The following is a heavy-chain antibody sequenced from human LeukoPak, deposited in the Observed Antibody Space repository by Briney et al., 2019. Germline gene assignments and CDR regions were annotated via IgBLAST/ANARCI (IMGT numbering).Heavy chain of an antibody. V-gene: IGHV3-23*01. J-gene: IGHJ4*02. CDR1: GFTISIYA. CDR3: ATYLSPVRGVLFDY. Sequence: PGGSLRLSCTASGFTISIYAMSWVRQAPGKGLEWVSVISGSGDNAYYGDSVRGRFTISRDNSKNTLYLQMNSLRAEDTAVYHCATYLSPVRGVLFDYWGQGTLVTVSS. D-gene: IGHD3-10*01. CDR2: ISGSGDNA.